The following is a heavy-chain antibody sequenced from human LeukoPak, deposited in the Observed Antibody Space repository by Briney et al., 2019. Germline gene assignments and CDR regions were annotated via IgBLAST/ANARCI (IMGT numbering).Heavy chain of an antibody. CDR2: IYTSGST. V-gene: IGHV4-61*02. CDR3: ARDQCSSTSCYSSLDWFDP. D-gene: IGHD2-2*01. Sequence: SETLSLTCTVSGGSISSSSYYWGWIRQPAGKGLEWIGRIYTSGSTNYNPSLKSRVTMSVDTSKNQFSLKLSSVTAADTAVYYCARDQCSSTSCYSSLDWFDPWGQGTLVTVSS. CDR1: GGSISSSSYY. J-gene: IGHJ5*02.